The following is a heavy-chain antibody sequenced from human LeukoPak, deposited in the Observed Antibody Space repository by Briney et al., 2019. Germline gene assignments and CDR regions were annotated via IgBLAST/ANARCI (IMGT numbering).Heavy chain of an antibody. J-gene: IGHJ4*02. CDR3: ARDPGSGYGDYLF. Sequence: GASVKVSCKASGYIFINYWMYWVRQAPGQGLEWMGWINPNSGGTNYAQKFQGRVTMTRDTSISTAYMELSRLRSDDTAVYYCARDPGSGYGDYLFWGQGTLVTVSS. CDR2: INPNSGGT. D-gene: IGHD4-17*01. V-gene: IGHV1-2*02. CDR1: GYIFINYW.